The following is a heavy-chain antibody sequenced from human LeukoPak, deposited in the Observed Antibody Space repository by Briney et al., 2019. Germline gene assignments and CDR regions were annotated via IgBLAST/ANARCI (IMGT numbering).Heavy chain of an antibody. CDR2: ISSSSSYI. J-gene: IGHJ4*02. CDR3: TRDWPRSPGGFDS. D-gene: IGHD3-10*01. Sequence: GGSLRLSCAASGFTFSSYSMNWVRQAPGKGLEWVSSISSSSSYIYYADSVKGRFTISRDNSKNSLYLQMNSLRAEDTAFYYCTRDWPRSPGGFDSWGQGTLVTVSS. V-gene: IGHV3-21*04. CDR1: GFTFSSYS.